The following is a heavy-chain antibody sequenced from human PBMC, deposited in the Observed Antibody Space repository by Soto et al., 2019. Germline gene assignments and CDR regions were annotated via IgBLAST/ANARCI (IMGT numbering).Heavy chain of an antibody. Sequence: EVQLLESGGGVVQPGGSLRLSCAASGFTFRNFVMSWVRQASGKGLEWVSAIRATGGQTFYADSVKGRFTISRDNSKNTLYLQIDSLRDEDTALYFCAQDRGWWVVSPSYDSWGQGTLVTVSS. CDR3: AQDRGWWVVSPSYDS. CDR2: IRATGGQT. CDR1: GFTFRNFV. D-gene: IGHD2-21*01. V-gene: IGHV3-23*01. J-gene: IGHJ4*02.